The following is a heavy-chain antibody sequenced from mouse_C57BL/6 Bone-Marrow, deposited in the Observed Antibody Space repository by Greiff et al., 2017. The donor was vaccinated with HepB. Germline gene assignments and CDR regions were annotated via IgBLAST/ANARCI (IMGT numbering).Heavy chain of an antibody. CDR1: GFTFSSYA. CDR3: ARDGYGVMDY. CDR2: ISDGGSYT. J-gene: IGHJ4*01. V-gene: IGHV5-4*01. D-gene: IGHD2-2*01. Sequence: DVQLQESGGGLVKPGGSLKLSCAASGFTFSSYAMSWVRQTPEKRLEWVATISDGGSYTYYPDNVKGRFTISRDNAKNNLYLQMSHLKSEDTAMYYCARDGYGVMDYWGQGTSVTVSS.